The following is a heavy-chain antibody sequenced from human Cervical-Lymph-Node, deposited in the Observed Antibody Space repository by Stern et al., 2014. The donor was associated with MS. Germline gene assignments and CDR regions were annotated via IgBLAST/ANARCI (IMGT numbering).Heavy chain of an antibody. CDR2: IYPGDSDT. CDR1: GYSFHSYW. Sequence: VQLVQSGAEVKKPGESLKISCQGSGYSFHSYWIAWVRQMPGKGLEWMGVIYPGDSDTRYSPSFQGQVTISADKSTSTAYLQWSSLKASDTAMYFCARHSSYYYGSPSSYGGQGTLVTVSS. CDR3: ARHSSYYYGSPSSY. V-gene: IGHV5-51*01. J-gene: IGHJ4*02. D-gene: IGHD3-10*01.